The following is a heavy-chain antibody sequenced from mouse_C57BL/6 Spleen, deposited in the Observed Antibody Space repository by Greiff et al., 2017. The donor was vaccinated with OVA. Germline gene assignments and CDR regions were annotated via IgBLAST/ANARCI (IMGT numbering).Heavy chain of an antibody. J-gene: IGHJ4*01. D-gene: IGHD1-1*01. CDR1: GYTFTSYG. CDR2: IYPRSGNT. V-gene: IGHV1-81*01. CDR3: ARPPYGSSSYYAMDY. Sequence: LVESGAELARPGASVKLSCKASGYTFTSYGISWVKQRTGQGLEWIGEIYPRSGNTYYNEKFKGKATLTADKSSSTAYMELRSLTSEDSAVYFCARPPYGSSSYYAMDYWGQGTSVTVSS.